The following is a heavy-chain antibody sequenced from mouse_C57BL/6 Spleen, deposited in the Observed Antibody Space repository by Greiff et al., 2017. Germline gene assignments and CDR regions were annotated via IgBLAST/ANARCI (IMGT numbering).Heavy chain of an antibody. J-gene: IGHJ1*03. V-gene: IGHV1-64*01. CDR1: GYTFTSYW. CDR3: AREGSKDWYFDV. CDR2: IHPNSGST. D-gene: IGHD1-1*01. Sequence: QVQLQQSGAELVKPGASVKLSCKASGYTFTSYWMHWVKQRPGQGLEWIGMIHPNSGSTNYNEKFKSKATLTVDKSSSTAYMQLSSLTSEDSAVYYCAREGSKDWYFDVWGTGTTVTVSS.